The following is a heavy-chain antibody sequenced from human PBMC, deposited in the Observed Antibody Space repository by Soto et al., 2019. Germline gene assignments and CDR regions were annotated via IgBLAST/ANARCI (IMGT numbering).Heavy chain of an antibody. CDR3: ASEGYYDSSGYYYSWFDP. CDR2: IDPSDSYT. Sequence: HGESLKISCKGFGYSFTSYWISWVRQMPGKGLEWMGRIDPSDSYTNYSPSFQGHVTISADKSISTAYLQWSSLKASDTAMYYCASEGYYDSSGYYYSWFDPWGQGTLVTVSS. V-gene: IGHV5-10-1*01. D-gene: IGHD3-22*01. J-gene: IGHJ5*02. CDR1: GYSFTSYW.